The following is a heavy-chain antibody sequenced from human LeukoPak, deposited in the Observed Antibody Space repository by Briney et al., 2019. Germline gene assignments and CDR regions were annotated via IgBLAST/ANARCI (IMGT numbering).Heavy chain of an antibody. CDR3: AGVPTTLGGYYFDY. D-gene: IGHD5-12*01. V-gene: IGHV3-7*04. CDR2: IKEDGSEK. J-gene: IGHJ4*02. Sequence: QAGGSLRLSCAASGFTFSNYWMSWVRQAPGKGLEWVANIKEDGSEKYYLDSVTGRFIISRDNAKHSLYLQMHSLRDEDTAVYFCAGVPTTLGGYYFDYWGQGTLVTVSS. CDR1: GFTFSNYW.